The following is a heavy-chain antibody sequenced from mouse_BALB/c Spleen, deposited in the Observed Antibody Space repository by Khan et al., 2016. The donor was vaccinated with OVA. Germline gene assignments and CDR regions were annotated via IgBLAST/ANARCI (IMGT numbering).Heavy chain of an antibody. CDR2: INSNGGST. J-gene: IGHJ2*01. CDR3: ARMARTIN. Sequence: EVELVESGGGLVQPGGSLKLSCAASGFTFSSYGMSWVRQTPDKRLELVATINSNGGSTYYPDSVKGRFTISSKHDKNTLFLKMRSQQSEDTAMYYCARMARTINWGQGTTLTVSS. V-gene: IGHV5-6-3*01. CDR1: GFTFSSYG.